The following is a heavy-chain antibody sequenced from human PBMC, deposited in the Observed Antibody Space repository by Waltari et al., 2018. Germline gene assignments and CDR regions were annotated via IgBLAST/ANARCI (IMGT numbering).Heavy chain of an antibody. CDR1: GFSFNTYA. Sequence: EVQLLESGGHLAQPGESLRLSCAGSGFSFNTYAMSWVRQAPGKGVVWVSTVSSNGRDTYYEDSMRDRFTVSRDNSKNTLYLQMDGLRVDDTALYYCAKDSQYAGDSRLLYFDSWGQGTLVTVAS. CDR2: VSSNGRDT. J-gene: IGHJ4*02. CDR3: AKDSQYAGDSRLLYFDS. V-gene: IGHV3-23*01.